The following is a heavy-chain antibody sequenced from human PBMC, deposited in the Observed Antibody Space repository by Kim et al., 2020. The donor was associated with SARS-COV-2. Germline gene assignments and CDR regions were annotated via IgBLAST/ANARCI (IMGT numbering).Heavy chain of an antibody. CDR1: GGSISSDGYY. CDR2: VFYTGSS. V-gene: IGHV4-39*01. Sequence: SETLSLTCSVSGGSISSDGYYWDWIRQPPGKGLEWIGSVFYTGSSISNPSLKSRVTVSVDTSKNQFSLKLSSVTAADTAVYYCARHGSLTFTIRAFDIWGQGTMVTVSS. D-gene: IGHD3-10*01. J-gene: IGHJ3*02. CDR3: ARHGSLTFTIRAFDI.